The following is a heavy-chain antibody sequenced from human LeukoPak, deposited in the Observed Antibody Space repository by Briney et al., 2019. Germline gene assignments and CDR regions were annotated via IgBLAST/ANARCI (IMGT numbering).Heavy chain of an antibody. J-gene: IGHJ5*02. V-gene: IGHV1-69*13. CDR1: GGTFSSYA. CDR3: ARGPIPDEGPWFDH. Sequence: ASVKVSCKASGGTFSSYAISWVRQAPGQGLEWMGGIIPIFGTANYAQKFQGRVTITADESTSTAYMELSSLRSEDTAVYYCARGPIPDEGPWFDHWGQGTLVTVSS. CDR2: IIPIFGTA.